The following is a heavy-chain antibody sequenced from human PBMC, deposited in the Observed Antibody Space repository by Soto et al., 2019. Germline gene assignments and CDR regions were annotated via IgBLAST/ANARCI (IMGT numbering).Heavy chain of an antibody. CDR3: ARDQGIVVVPAATSYGMDV. CDR2: IWYDGSNK. CDR1: GFTFSSYG. Sequence: QVQLVESGGGVVQPGRSLRLSCAASGFTFSSYGMHWVRQAPGKGLEWVAVIWYDGSNKYYADSVKGRFTITRDNSKNPLYLQMNSLRAEDTAVYYCARDQGIVVVPAATSYGMDVWGQGTTVTVSS. V-gene: IGHV3-33*01. J-gene: IGHJ6*02. D-gene: IGHD2-2*01.